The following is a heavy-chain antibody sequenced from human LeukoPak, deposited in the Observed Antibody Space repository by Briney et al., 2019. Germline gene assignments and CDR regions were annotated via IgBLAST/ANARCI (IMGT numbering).Heavy chain of an antibody. CDR1: GYTFTGYY. CDR3: ARNPVRGNASDI. D-gene: IGHD3-16*01. CDR2: INPNSGGT. J-gene: IGHJ3*02. V-gene: IGHV1-2*02. Sequence: ASVKVSCKASGYTFTGYYMHWVRQAPGQGLEWMGWINPNSGGTNYAQKFQGRVTMTRDTSISTAYMELSRLRSDDTAVYYCARNPVRGNASDIWGQGTMVTVSS.